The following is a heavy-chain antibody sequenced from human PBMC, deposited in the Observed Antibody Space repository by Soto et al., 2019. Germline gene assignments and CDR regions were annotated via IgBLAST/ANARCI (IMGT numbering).Heavy chain of an antibody. V-gene: IGHV4-31*03. D-gene: IGHD3-22*01. CDR3: AGYYYDSSGYYSGHYYYYGMDV. CDR2: IYYSGST. CDR1: GGSISSGGYY. Sequence: QVQLQESGPGLMKPSQTLSLTCTVSGGSISSGGYYWSWIRQHPGKGLEWIGYIYYSGSTYYNPSLKSRVTISVDTSKNQFSLKLSSVTAADTAVYYCAGYYYDSSGYYSGHYYYYGMDVWGQGTTVTVSS. J-gene: IGHJ6*02.